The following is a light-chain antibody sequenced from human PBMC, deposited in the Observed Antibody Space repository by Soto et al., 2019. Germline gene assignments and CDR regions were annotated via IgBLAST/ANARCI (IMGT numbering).Light chain of an antibody. Sequence: QSVLTQPPSVSAAPGQKVTISCSGSSSNIGNNYVSWYQQLPGTAPKLFIYENNKRPSGIPDRFSGSKSGTSATLGITGLQTGDEADYYCGTWDSSLSVWVFGGVTKLTVL. J-gene: IGLJ3*02. V-gene: IGLV1-51*02. CDR1: SSNIGNNY. CDR3: GTWDSSLSVWV. CDR2: ENN.